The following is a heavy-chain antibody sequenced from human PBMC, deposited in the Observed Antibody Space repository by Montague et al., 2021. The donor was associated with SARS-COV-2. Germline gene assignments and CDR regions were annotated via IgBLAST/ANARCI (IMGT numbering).Heavy chain of an antibody. CDR1: GGSISNYY. Sequence: SETLSLTCTASGGSISNYYWSWIRQPPGRGLEWIGCIYYSGSTDYSPSLKSRVTISLDTSKNQLSLKVTSVTAADTAVYYCARGGGYYNYGLDVWGPGTTVTVSS. J-gene: IGHJ6*02. V-gene: IGHV4-59*01. CDR3: ARGGGYYNYGLDV. CDR2: IYYSGST. D-gene: IGHD3-22*01.